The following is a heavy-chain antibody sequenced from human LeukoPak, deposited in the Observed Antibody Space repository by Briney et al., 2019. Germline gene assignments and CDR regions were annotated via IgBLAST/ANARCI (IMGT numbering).Heavy chain of an antibody. CDR3: ARSRPTSYYYYGMDV. CDR1: GFTFTNYG. J-gene: IGHJ6*02. Sequence: PGGSLRLPCAASGFTFTNYGVHWVRQAPGKGLEWVAVISYDGSIKYYADSLKGRFTISRDNSKNTLYLQMNSLRAEDTAVYYCARSRPTSYYYYGMDVWGQGTTVTVSS. V-gene: IGHV3-30*03. CDR2: ISYDGSIK.